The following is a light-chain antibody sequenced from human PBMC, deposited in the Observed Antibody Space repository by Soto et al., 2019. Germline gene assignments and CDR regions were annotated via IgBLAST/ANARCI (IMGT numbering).Light chain of an antibody. CDR1: QSISSY. CDR3: QQSYSTPLT. CDR2: AAT. Sequence: DIQMTQSPSSLSASVGDRVTITCRASQSISSYLNWYQQRPGKAPKRLIYAATSLQSGLPSRYSGSGSGTEFTLTISSLQPEDFATYYCQQSYSTPLTFGPGTKVDIK. J-gene: IGKJ3*01. V-gene: IGKV1-39*01.